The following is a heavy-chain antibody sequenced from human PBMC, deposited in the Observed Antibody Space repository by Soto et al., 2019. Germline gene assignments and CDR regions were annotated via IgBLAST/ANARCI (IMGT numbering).Heavy chain of an antibody. Sequence: GRSLILSCGASGVTCSSYDMHWVLQATGKGLEWVSAIGTAGDTYYPGSVKSRFTITRENAKNSLYLQMNSLRAGDTPVYYCARERSDAFAIWGQGTMVPVSS. CDR3: ARERSDAFAI. V-gene: IGHV3-13*01. J-gene: IGHJ3*02. CDR2: IGTAGDT. CDR1: GVTCSSYD.